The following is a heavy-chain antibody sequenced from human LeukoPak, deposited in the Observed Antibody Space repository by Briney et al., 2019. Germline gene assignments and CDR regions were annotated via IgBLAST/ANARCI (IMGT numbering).Heavy chain of an antibody. Sequence: GASVKVSCKTSGYTFTGYYMHWMRQAPGQGLEWMGWINLNSGGTNYAQKFQGRVIMTRDTSTSTAYMELNRLRFDDTAVYYCASWAGGNEPIASLDYWGQGTLVTVSS. D-gene: IGHD1-14*01. J-gene: IGHJ4*02. V-gene: IGHV1-2*02. CDR2: INLNSGGT. CDR3: ASWAGGNEPIASLDY. CDR1: GYTFTGYY.